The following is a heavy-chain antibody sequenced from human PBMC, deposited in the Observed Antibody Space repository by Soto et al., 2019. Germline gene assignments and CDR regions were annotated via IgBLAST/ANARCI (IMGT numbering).Heavy chain of an antibody. Sequence: GGSLRLSCAASGFTFSSYAMSWVRQAPGKGLEWVSAISGSGGSTYYADSVKGRFTISRDNSKNTLYLQMNSLRAEDTAVYYCAKVDTYYYDGSLPKYYFDYWGQGTLVTVSS. J-gene: IGHJ4*02. CDR3: AKVDTYYYDGSLPKYYFDY. CDR1: GFTFSSYA. D-gene: IGHD3-22*01. CDR2: ISGSGGST. V-gene: IGHV3-23*01.